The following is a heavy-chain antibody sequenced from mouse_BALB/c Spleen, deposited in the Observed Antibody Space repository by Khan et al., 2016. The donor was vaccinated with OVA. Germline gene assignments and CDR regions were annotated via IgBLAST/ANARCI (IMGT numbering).Heavy chain of an antibody. D-gene: IGHD2-10*02. Sequence: VQLQESGPGLVAPSQSLSITCTVSGFSLSRYSVHWVRQPPGKGLEWLGMIWSGGSTAYNSALESRLSISKDNSKSQVFLKMNSLQTDDTAMYYCARKKYGNYVSLDYWGQGTSVTVSS. CDR3: ARKKYGNYVSLDY. V-gene: IGHV2-6-4*01. CDR1: GFSLSRYS. CDR2: IWSGGST. J-gene: IGHJ4*01.